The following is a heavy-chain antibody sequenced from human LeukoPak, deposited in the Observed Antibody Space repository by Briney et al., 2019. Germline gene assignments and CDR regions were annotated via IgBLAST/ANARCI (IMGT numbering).Heavy chain of an antibody. D-gene: IGHD3-22*01. CDR1: GYTFTGYY. J-gene: IGHJ5*02. CDR3: ASETYYYVRSGRLDWFDP. Sequence: ASVKVSCKASGYTFTGYYMHWVRQAPGQGLEWMGWINPNSGGTNYAQKFQGRVTMTRDTSISTAYMELSRLRSDDTAVYYCASETYYYVRSGRLDWFDPWGQGTLVTVSS. CDR2: INPNSGGT. V-gene: IGHV1-2*02.